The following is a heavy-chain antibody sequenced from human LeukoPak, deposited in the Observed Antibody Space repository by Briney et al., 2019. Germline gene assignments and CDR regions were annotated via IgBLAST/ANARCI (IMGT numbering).Heavy chain of an antibody. Sequence: PGGSLRLSCAASGFTFSSYWMSWVRQAPGKGLEWVANIKQDGSEKYYVDSVKGRFTISRDNAKNSLYLQMNSPRAEDTAVYYCARDGGYYYGSGRELGDYWGQGTLVTVSS. CDR2: IKQDGSEK. CDR3: ARDGGYYYGSGRELGDY. J-gene: IGHJ4*02. D-gene: IGHD3-10*01. V-gene: IGHV3-7*01. CDR1: GFTFSSYW.